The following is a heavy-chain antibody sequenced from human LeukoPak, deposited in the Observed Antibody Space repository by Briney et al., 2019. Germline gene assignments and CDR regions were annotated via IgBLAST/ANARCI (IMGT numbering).Heavy chain of an antibody. CDR3: ARDLEYSSSLGY. Sequence: GGSLRLSCAASGFTVSSNYMSWVRQAPGKGLEWVSVIYSGGSTYYADSVKGRFTISRDNAKNSLYLQMNSLRAEDTAVYYCARDLEYSSSLGYWGQGTLVTVSS. CDR1: GFTVSSNY. CDR2: IYSGGST. V-gene: IGHV3-66*01. D-gene: IGHD6-6*01. J-gene: IGHJ4*02.